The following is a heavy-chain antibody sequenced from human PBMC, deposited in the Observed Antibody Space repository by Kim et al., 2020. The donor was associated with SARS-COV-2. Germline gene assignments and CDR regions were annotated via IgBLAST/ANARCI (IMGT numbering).Heavy chain of an antibody. J-gene: IGHJ6*02. CDR3: ARDVSSGWYWVRMDV. V-gene: IGHV4-4*02. Sequence: SETLSLTCAVSGGSLSSSNCWSWVRQSPGKGLEWIGDICHSGSTNHNPSLESRVTISLDKAKNQFSLKLTSVTAADTAVYYCARDVSSGWYWVRMDVWG. D-gene: IGHD6-19*01. CDR2: ICHSGST. CDR1: GGSLSSSNC.